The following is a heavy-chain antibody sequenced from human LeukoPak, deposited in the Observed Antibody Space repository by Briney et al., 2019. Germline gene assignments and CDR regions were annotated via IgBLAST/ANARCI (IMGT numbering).Heavy chain of an antibody. CDR3: ARGQIQLWLRKNWFDP. CDR2: TNHSGST. J-gene: IGHJ5*02. V-gene: IGHV4-34*01. D-gene: IGHD5-18*01. CDR1: GGSFSGYY. Sequence: KPSETLSLTCAVYGGSFSGYYWSWIRQPPGKGLEWIGETNHSGSTNYNPSLKSRVTISVDTSKNQFSLKLSSVTAADTAVYYCARGQIQLWLRKNWFDPWGQGTLVTVSS.